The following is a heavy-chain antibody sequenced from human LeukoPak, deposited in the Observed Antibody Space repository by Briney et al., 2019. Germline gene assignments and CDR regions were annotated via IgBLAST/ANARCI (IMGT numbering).Heavy chain of an antibody. CDR1: GFTFSHYG. CDR2: IWSDGTNK. Sequence: GGSLRLSCAAAGFTFSHYGMHWVRQAPGKGLEWVAVIWSDGTNKYYAASVKGRFTISRVDSNKTVYLQMDSLRPDDTGIYYCARDAQRGFDYSNSLQYWGHGTPVTVST. V-gene: IGHV3-33*01. J-gene: IGHJ4*01. CDR3: ARDAQRGFDYSNSLQY. D-gene: IGHD4-11*01.